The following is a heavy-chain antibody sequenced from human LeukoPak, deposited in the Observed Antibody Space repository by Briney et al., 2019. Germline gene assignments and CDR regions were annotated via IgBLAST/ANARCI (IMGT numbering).Heavy chain of an antibody. Sequence: PGRSLRLSCAASGFTFSSYGMHWVRQAPGKGLEWVAVIWYDGSNKYYADSVKGRFTISRDNSKNTLYLQMNSLRAEDTAVYYCARDADVDTAMVNPGRCCGGDCYSNAFDIWGQGTMVTVSS. V-gene: IGHV3-33*01. J-gene: IGHJ3*02. CDR2: IWYDGSNK. CDR3: ARDADVDTAMVNPGRCCGGDCYSNAFDI. CDR1: GFTFSSYG. D-gene: IGHD2-21*01.